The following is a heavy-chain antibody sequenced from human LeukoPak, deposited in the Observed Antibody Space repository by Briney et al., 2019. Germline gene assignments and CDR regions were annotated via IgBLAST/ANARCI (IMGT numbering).Heavy chain of an antibody. CDR3: AKGRDGYILRDAFDI. J-gene: IGHJ3*02. D-gene: IGHD5-24*01. V-gene: IGHV3-48*01. Sequence: GGSLRLSCAASGFTFSTYNMNWVRQAPGKGLEWVSTISSTSGTMYYADSVKGRFTISRDNAKNSLYLQMNTLRAEDTAVYYCAKGRDGYILRDAFDIWGQGTMVTVSS. CDR2: ISSTSGTM. CDR1: GFTFSTYN.